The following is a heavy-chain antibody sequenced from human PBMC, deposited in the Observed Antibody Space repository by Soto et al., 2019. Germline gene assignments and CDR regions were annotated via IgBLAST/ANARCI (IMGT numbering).Heavy chain of an antibody. V-gene: IGHV3-7*05. Sequence: GGSLRLSCAASGFTFSSYWMSWVRQAPGKGLEWVANIKQDGSAKYYVDSVKGRFTISRDNAKNSLYLQMSSLRAEDTAVYYCAKGHYYDSSGSLSPATHFDYWGQGTLVTVSS. CDR2: IKQDGSAK. CDR3: AKGHYYDSSGSLSPATHFDY. J-gene: IGHJ4*02. D-gene: IGHD3-22*01. CDR1: GFTFSSYW.